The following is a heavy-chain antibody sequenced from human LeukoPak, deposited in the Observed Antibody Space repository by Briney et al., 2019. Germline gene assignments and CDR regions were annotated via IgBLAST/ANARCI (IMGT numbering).Heavy chain of an antibody. J-gene: IGHJ4*02. CDR2: VYYTGST. CDR3: ARHGPPMQRQFYDS. Sequence: PSETLSLTCTVSGDSISGSSYYWAWIRQSPGKGLEWIGSVYYTGSTYYMSSLKSRVTISADTSKNLFSLKVNSMTAADTAVYYCARHGPPMQRQFYDSCGQGTLVTVSS. V-gene: IGHV4-39*01. D-gene: IGHD5-24*01. CDR1: GDSISGSSYY.